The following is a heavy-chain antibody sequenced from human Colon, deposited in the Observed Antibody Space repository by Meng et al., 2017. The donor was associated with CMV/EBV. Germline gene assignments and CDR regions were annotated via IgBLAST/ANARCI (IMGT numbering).Heavy chain of an antibody. CDR3: ARHLAGTYSPGDY. D-gene: IGHD6-19*01. CDR2: IYHSGAT. CDR1: GGSISSSNW. Sequence: VHGGSISSSNWGSWVRQPPGKGLEWIGEIYHSGATNYKPSLKSRVTMSLDKSKNEVSLKLTSVTAADTAVYYCARHLAGTYSPGDYWGQGTLVTVSS. J-gene: IGHJ4*02. V-gene: IGHV4-4*02.